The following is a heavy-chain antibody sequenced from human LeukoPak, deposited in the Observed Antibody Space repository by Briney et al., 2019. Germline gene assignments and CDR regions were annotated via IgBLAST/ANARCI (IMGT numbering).Heavy chain of an antibody. CDR3: TTDVGNSLHFDY. V-gene: IGHV3-15*01. CDR2: IKSKADGGTT. Sequence: GGSLRLSCAASGFTFTNAWMSWVRQAPGKGLEWVGRIKSKADGGTTDYAAHVKGRFTISRDDSKNTLYLQVNSLRIEDTAVYYCTTDVGNSLHFDYWGQGTLVTVSS. J-gene: IGHJ4*02. D-gene: IGHD4-23*01. CDR1: GFTFTNAW.